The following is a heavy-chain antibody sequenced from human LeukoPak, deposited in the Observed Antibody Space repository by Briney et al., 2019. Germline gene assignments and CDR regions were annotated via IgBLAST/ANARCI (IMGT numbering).Heavy chain of an antibody. CDR1: GGTFSSYA. J-gene: IGHJ4*02. V-gene: IGHV1-69*06. CDR3: ARDQSGSYYFDY. CDR2: IIPIFGTA. Sequence: SVKVSCKASGGTFSSYAISWVRQAPGQGLEWMGGIIPIFGTANYAQKFQGRVTITADKSTSTAYMELSSLRSEDTAVYYCARDQSGSYYFDYWGQGTLVTVSS. D-gene: IGHD1-26*01.